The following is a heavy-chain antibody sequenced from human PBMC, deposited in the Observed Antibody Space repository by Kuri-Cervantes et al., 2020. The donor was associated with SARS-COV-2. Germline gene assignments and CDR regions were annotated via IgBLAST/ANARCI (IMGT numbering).Heavy chain of an antibody. CDR2: IKQDGSEK. CDR1: GFTFSRYW. Sequence: LSLTCAASGFTFSRYWMSWVRQAPGKGLEWVANIKQDGSEKYYVDSVKGRFTISRDNAKNTLYLQMNSLRAEDTAVYYCAKIAHVVVIAGAFDLWGQGTMVTVSS. J-gene: IGHJ3*01. CDR3: AKIAHVVVIAGAFDL. D-gene: IGHD2-21*01. V-gene: IGHV3-7*03.